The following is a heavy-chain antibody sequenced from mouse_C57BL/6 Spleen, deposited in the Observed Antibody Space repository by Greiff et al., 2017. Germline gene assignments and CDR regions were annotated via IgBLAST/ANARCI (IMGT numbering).Heavy chain of an antibody. CDR2: ISDGGSYT. Sequence: EVQGVESGGGLVKPGGSLKLSCAASGFTFSSYAMSWVRQTPEKRLEWVATISDGGSYTYYPDNVQGRFTISRDNAKNNLYLQMSHLKSEDTAMYYCARLLAMDYWGQGTSVTVSS. CDR3: ARLLAMDY. CDR1: GFTFSSYA. J-gene: IGHJ4*01. D-gene: IGHD1-1*01. V-gene: IGHV5-4*01.